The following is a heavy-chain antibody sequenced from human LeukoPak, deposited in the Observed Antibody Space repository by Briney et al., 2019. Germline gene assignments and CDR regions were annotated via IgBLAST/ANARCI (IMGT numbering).Heavy chain of an antibody. CDR2: ISSSGSTI. D-gene: IGHD6-19*01. CDR3: ARRAYSSGWYFFDY. Sequence: PGGSLRLSYAASGFTFSDSYMGWIRQAPGRGLEWVSYISSSGSTIYYADSVKGRFTISRDNVKNSLFLQMNSLRAEDTAVYYCARRAYSSGWYFFDYWGQGTLVTVSS. J-gene: IGHJ4*02. CDR1: GFTFSDSY. V-gene: IGHV3-11*01.